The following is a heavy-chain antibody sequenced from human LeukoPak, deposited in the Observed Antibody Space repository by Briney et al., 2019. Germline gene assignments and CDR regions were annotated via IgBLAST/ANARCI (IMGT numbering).Heavy chain of an antibody. Sequence: SETLSLTCTVSGGSISSYYWSWIRQPPGKGLEWIGYIYYSGSTNYNPSLKSRVTISVDTSKNQFSLKLSSGTAADTAVYYCAREGGLAGPTFDYWGQGTLVTVSS. J-gene: IGHJ4*02. V-gene: IGHV4-59*01. CDR3: AREGGLAGPTFDY. D-gene: IGHD3-16*01. CDR1: GGSISSYY. CDR2: IYYSGST.